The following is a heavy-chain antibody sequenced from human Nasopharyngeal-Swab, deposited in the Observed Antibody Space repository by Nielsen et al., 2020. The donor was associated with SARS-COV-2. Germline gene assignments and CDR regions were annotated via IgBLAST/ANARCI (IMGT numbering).Heavy chain of an antibody. V-gene: IGHV1-69*10. CDR2: IIPILGIA. D-gene: IGHD3-9*01. CDR1: GGTFSSYA. Sequence: SVKVSCKASGGTFSSYAISWVRQAPGQGLEWMGGIIPILGIANYAQKFQGRVTITADKSTSTAYMELSSLRSEDTAVYYCASNGLRYFDWLRRKDYYYYYGMDVWGQGTTVTVSS. CDR3: ASNGLRYFDWLRRKDYYYYYGMDV. J-gene: IGHJ6*02.